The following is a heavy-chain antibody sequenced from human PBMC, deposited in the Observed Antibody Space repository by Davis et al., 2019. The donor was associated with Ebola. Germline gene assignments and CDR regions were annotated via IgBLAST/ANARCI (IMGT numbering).Heavy chain of an antibody. Sequence: GESLKISCAASGFTFSSYAMSWVRQAPGKGLEWVPGIGGSSGNTYYADTVKGRFTISRDNSKNTLYLQMNSLRAEDTAIYYCAKDTPTYSDFWSGYFDYWGQGTLVTVSS. V-gene: IGHV3-23*01. CDR1: GFTFSSYA. CDR2: IGGSSGNT. D-gene: IGHD3-3*01. CDR3: AKDTPTYSDFWSGYFDY. J-gene: IGHJ4*02.